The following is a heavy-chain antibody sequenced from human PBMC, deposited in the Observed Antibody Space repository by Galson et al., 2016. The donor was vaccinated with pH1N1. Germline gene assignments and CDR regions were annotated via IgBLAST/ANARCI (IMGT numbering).Heavy chain of an antibody. J-gene: IGHJ4*02. D-gene: IGHD1-26*01. V-gene: IGHV4-39*07. Sequence: ETLSLTCTVSGFSISNSGYFWGWVRQTPGEGLEWLGSMYFTGDIHHNPSLKSRVTISADRSKNQYFLDLNSVTAADTAVYYCARDRGQWDIDCWGQGTLVTVSS. CDR2: MYFTGDI. CDR3: ARDRGQWDIDC. CDR1: GFSISNSGYF.